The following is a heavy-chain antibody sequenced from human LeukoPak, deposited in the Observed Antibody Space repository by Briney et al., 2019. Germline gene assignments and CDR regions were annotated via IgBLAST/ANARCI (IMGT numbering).Heavy chain of an antibody. CDR1: GVIFNNFA. Sequence: GGSLRLSCAASGVIFNNFAFHWVRQAPGKGLEWVAAVAFDGGNKYYADSVRDRLTISRDNSKNTLYLQMNSLRAEDTAVYYCARAGRADGDYHYFDYWGQGALVTVSS. D-gene: IGHD4-17*01. CDR3: ARAGRADGDYHYFDY. V-gene: IGHV3-30-3*01. CDR2: VAFDGGNK. J-gene: IGHJ4*02.